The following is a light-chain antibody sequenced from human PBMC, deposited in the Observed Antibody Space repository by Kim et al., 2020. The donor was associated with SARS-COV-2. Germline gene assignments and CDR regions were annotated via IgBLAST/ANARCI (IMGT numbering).Light chain of an antibody. J-gene: IGLJ1*01. CDR1: SSDVGGYNY. CDR3: SSYAGSNFYV. CDR2: DVS. V-gene: IGLV2-8*01. Sequence: QSALTQPPSASGSPGQSVTISCTGTSSDVGGYNYVSWYQQHPGKAPKLMISDVSKQPSGVPDRFSGSKSANTASLTVSGLQAEDEADYYCSSYAGSNFYVFGTGTKVTVL.